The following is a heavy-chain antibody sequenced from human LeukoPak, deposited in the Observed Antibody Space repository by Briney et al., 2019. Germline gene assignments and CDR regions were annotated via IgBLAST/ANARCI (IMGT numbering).Heavy chain of an antibody. J-gene: IGHJ4*02. CDR1: GFTFGDYV. Sequence: PGGSLRLSCSVSGFTFGDYVMSWVRQAPGKGLEWVGFIRSKAYGGTTEYAASVKGRFTISRDDSKSIAYLQMNSLKTEDTAVYYCATGSGWYSPDYWSQGTLVTVSS. CDR2: IRSKAYGGTT. CDR3: ATGSGWYSPDY. V-gene: IGHV3-49*04. D-gene: IGHD6-19*01.